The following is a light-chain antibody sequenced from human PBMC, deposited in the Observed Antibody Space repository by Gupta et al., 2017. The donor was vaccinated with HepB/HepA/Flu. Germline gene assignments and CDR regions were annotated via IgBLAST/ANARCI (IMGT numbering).Light chain of an antibody. CDR3: GTWDSSLSAAV. CDR2: EDN. CDR1: SSNIGNNY. J-gene: IGLJ2*01. V-gene: IGLV1-51*02. Sequence: QSMLTQPPSVSAALGQKVTISCSGSSSNIGNNYVSWYQQLPGSAPKLLIYEDNKRPSGIPDRFSGSKSGTSATLGITVLQTGDEADYYCGTWDSSLSAAVFGGGTELTVL.